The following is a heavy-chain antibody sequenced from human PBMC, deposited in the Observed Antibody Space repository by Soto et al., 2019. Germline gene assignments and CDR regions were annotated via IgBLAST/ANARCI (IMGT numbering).Heavy chain of an antibody. D-gene: IGHD3-10*01. CDR3: AKCVGSGTYKNYFYYMDV. Sequence: EVQLLQSGGGLVQPGVSLRLSCAASGFSFNKYAVTWVRQAPGKGLEWVSVISDAGGVTYYADSVKGRFTISRDTSMNTLYLQMSSLRAADTAVYYCAKCVGSGTYKNYFYYMDVWGKGTTVTVSS. V-gene: IGHV3-23*01. CDR2: ISDAGGVT. J-gene: IGHJ6*03. CDR1: GFSFNKYA.